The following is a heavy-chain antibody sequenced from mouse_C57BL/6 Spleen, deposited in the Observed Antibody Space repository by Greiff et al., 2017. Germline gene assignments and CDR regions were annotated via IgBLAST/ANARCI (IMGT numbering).Heavy chain of an antibody. Sequence: EVQGVESGEGLVKPGGSLKLSCAASGFTFSSYAMSWVRQTPEKRLEWVAYISSGGDYIYYADTVKGRFTISRDNARNTLYLQMSSLKSEDTAMYYCTRGGTTVVVPFDYWGQGTTLTVSS. J-gene: IGHJ2*01. CDR3: TRGGTTVVVPFDY. V-gene: IGHV5-9-1*02. CDR2: ISSGGDYI. CDR1: GFTFSSYA. D-gene: IGHD1-1*01.